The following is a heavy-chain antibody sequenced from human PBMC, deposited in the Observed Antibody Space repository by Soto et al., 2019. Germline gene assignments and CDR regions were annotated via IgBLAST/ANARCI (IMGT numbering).Heavy chain of an antibody. CDR3: AKRIYYDSSYGMDV. CDR2: ISHDGSKK. CDR1: GFRFRDYD. D-gene: IGHD3-9*01. V-gene: IGHV3-30*18. J-gene: IGHJ6*02. Sequence: QVRLVESGGGVVQPGRSVRLSCVASGFRFRDYDIQWVRQAPGKGLEWVTIISHDGSKKDYVDSVKGRFAVSRDNSNNTVFLQMNSLSADDTALYYCAKRIYYDSSYGMDVWGQGTTVIVSS.